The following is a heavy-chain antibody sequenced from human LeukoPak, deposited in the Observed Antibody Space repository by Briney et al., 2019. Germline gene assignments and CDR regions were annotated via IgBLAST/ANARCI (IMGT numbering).Heavy chain of an antibody. CDR2: MNDYSGNT. CDR3: ARTSHYVDIAATIPYGIYYFDY. D-gene: IGHD5-12*01. CDR1: GYTFTSYD. Sequence: ASVTVSFTASGYTFTSYDYNWLRQAPAQGMEGMGGMNDYSGNTGYSQKFQGRVTITRNPSISTAYMELRSLRSDDTAVYYCARTSHYVDIAATIPYGIYYFDYWGQGTLVTVSS. J-gene: IGHJ4*02. V-gene: IGHV1-8*03.